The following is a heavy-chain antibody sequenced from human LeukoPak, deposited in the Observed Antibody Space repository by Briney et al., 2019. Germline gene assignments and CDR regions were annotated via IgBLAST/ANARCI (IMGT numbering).Heavy chain of an antibody. D-gene: IGHD3-9*01. Sequence: SETLSLTCTVSGGSISSYYWSWIRQPPGKGLEWIGEINHSGSSNYNPSLKSRVTISVDTSKNQFSLKLSSVTAADTAVYYCARHSRTYYDILTGPYGGYFDYWGQRTLVTVSS. CDR2: INHSGSS. CDR3: ARHSRTYYDILTGPYGGYFDY. CDR1: GGSISSYY. V-gene: IGHV4-34*01. J-gene: IGHJ4*02.